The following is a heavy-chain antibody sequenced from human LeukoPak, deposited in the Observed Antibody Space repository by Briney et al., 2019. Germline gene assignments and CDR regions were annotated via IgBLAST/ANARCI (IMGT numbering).Heavy chain of an antibody. CDR3: ATRGYEGFDP. D-gene: IGHD1-1*01. J-gene: IGHJ5*02. CDR1: GGSISSYY. Sequence: SETLSLTCTVSGGSISSYYWSWIRQPPGKGLEWIGSIYYSGSTNYNPSLKSRVTISVDTSKNQFSLKLSSVTAADTAVYYCATRGYEGFDPWGQGTLVTVSS. CDR2: IYYSGST. V-gene: IGHV4-59*01.